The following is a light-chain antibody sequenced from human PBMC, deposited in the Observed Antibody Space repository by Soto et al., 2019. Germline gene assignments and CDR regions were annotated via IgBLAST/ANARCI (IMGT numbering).Light chain of an antibody. CDR1: SGSIASNY. J-gene: IGLJ2*01. Sequence: NFMLTQPHSVSESPGKTVTIYCTRSSGSIASNYVQWYQQRPGSVPTTVIYEGNQRPSGVPDRFSGSTDGSSNSASLTISGLQTEDEADYYCQSYDSSTVVFGGGTQLTVL. CDR3: QSYDSSTVV. V-gene: IGLV6-57*04. CDR2: EGN.